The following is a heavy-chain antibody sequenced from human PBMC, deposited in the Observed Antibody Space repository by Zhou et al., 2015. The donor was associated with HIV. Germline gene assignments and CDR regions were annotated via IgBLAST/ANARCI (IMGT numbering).Heavy chain of an antibody. CDR2: IIPIFGTA. CDR1: GGTFSSYS. D-gene: IGHD3-22*01. Sequence: QVQLVQSGAEVKKPGSSVKVSCKASGGTFSSYSISWVRQAPGQGLEWMGGIIPIFGTANYAEKFQGRVTITADESTSTAYMELSSLRSEDTAVYYCARGYYDSSGYYHDAFDIWGQGQWSPSLQ. V-gene: IGHV1-69*01. CDR3: ARGYYDSSGYYHDAFDI. J-gene: IGHJ3*02.